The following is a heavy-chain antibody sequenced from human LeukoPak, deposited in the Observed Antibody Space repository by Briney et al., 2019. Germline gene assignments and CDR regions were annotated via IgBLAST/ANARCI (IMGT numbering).Heavy chain of an antibody. CDR3: ARRVAAAGSYYYRMDV. CDR2: IYYSGST. J-gene: IGHJ6*02. Sequence: PSETLSLTCTVSGGSISSYYWSWIRQPPGKGLEWIGYIYYSGSTNYNPSLKSRVTISVDTSKNQFSLKLSSVTAADTAVYYCARRVAAAGSYYYRMDVWGQGTTVTVSS. D-gene: IGHD6-13*01. V-gene: IGHV4-59*08. CDR1: GGSISSYY.